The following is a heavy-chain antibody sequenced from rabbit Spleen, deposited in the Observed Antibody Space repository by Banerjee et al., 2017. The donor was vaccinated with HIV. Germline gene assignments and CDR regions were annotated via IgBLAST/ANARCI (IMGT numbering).Heavy chain of an antibody. D-gene: IGHD4-2*01. CDR2: IDVTKGGNT. CDR3: ARDAAGREDFNL. CDR1: GFSFSSNW. Sequence: QSLEESGGDLVKPGASLTLTCTVSGFSFSSNWICWVRQAPGKGLEWIACIDVTKGGNTYYSTWAKGRFTISKTSSTTVALQVTSLTAADTATYFCARDAAGREDFNLWGQGTLVTVS. J-gene: IGHJ4*01. V-gene: IGHV1S40*01.